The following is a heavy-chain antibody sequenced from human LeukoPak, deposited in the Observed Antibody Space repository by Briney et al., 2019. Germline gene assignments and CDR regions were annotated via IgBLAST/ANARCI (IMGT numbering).Heavy chain of an antibody. CDR1: GGPFSGYY. CDR3: ASFSSVGSYYWFDP. Sequence: SETLYLTCAVYGGPFSGYYWSWIRQPPGKGLEWIGEINHSGSTNYNPSLKSRVTISVDTSKNQFSLKLSSVTAADTAAYYCASFSSVGSYYWFDPWGQGTLVTVSS. CDR2: INHSGST. V-gene: IGHV4-34*01. D-gene: IGHD1-26*01. J-gene: IGHJ5*02.